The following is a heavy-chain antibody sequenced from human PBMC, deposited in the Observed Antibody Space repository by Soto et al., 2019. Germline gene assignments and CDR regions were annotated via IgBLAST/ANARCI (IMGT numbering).Heavy chain of an antibody. CDR3: ARAGQYYDSSGYVT. Sequence: QVKLVQSGTEVKKPGASMKVSCKASGYSFGTSGISWVRQAPGQGLEWMGWISAYNGNTNYERKLQDRVTMTTDTSTKTAYLELRGLRPDDTAVYYCARAGQYYDSSGYVTWGQGTLVTVSS. V-gene: IGHV1-18*01. CDR1: GYSFGTSG. D-gene: IGHD3-22*01. J-gene: IGHJ5*02. CDR2: ISAYNGNT.